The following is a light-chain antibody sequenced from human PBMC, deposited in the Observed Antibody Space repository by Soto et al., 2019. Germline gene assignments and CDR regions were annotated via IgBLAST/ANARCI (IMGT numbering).Light chain of an antibody. V-gene: IGLV2-14*01. J-gene: IGLJ2*01. Sequence: QSALTQPASVSGSPGQSITISCTGTSSDVGGYDYVSWYQQHPGKAPKLLIFDVSKRPSGVSYRFSGSKSGNTASLTISGFQAEDEADYYCSSYASSITLVFGGGTKLTVL. CDR1: SSDVGGYDY. CDR2: DVS. CDR3: SSYASSITLV.